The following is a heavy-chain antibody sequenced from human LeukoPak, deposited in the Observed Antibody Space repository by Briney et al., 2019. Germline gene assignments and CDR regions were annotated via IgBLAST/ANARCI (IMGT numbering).Heavy chain of an antibody. Sequence: SETLSLTCTVSGNSISSGYYWGWIRQPPGKGLEWIGSIYHSGSTYYNPSLKSRVIILVDTSKNQFSLKLSSVTAADTAVYYCARDNILTGYTFDYWGQGTLVTVSS. J-gene: IGHJ4*02. V-gene: IGHV4-38-2*02. CDR3: ARDNILTGYTFDY. CDR1: GNSISSGYY. CDR2: IYHSGST. D-gene: IGHD3-9*01.